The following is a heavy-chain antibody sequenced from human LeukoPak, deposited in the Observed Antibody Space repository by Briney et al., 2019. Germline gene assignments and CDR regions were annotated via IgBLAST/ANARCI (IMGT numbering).Heavy chain of an antibody. J-gene: IGHJ4*02. Sequence: GGSLRLSCAASGFTVSSNYMSWVRQAPGKGLEWVSYISSRSATIYYADSVKGRFTISRDNAKNSLYLQMNSLRAEDTAVYYCARDPLSSSSFDLWGQGTLVTVSS. CDR2: ISSRSATI. CDR3: ARDPLSSSSFDL. D-gene: IGHD6-13*01. CDR1: GFTVSSNY. V-gene: IGHV3-48*01.